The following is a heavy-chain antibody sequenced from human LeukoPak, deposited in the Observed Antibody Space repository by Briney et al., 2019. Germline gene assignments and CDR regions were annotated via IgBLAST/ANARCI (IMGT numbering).Heavy chain of an antibody. CDR1: GGSISNYY. J-gene: IGHJ4*02. D-gene: IGHD1-26*01. Sequence: PSETLSLTCTVSGGSISNYYWSWIRQPPGKGLEWIGYISYSGSTNYNPSLMSRVTISLDTSKSHFSLQLSSMTAADTAVYYCARSSSNILFDSWGQGTLVTVSS. CDR3: ARSSSNILFDS. CDR2: ISYSGST. V-gene: IGHV4-59*01.